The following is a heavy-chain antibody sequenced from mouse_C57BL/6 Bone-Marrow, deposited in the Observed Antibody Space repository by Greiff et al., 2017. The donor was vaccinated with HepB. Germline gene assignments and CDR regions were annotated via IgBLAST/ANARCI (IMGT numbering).Heavy chain of an antibody. J-gene: IGHJ4*01. V-gene: IGHV5-17*01. CDR2: ISSGSSTI. CDR1: GFTFSDYG. Sequence: VQLQQSGGGLVKPGGSLKLSCAASGFTFSDYGMHWVRQAPETGLEWVAYISSGSSTIYYADTVKGRFTISRDNAKNTLFLQRTSLRSEDTALYYCARRIYYYGSSYDYYAKDYWGQGNSVTVTS. D-gene: IGHD1-1*01. CDR3: ARRIYYYGSSYDYYAKDY.